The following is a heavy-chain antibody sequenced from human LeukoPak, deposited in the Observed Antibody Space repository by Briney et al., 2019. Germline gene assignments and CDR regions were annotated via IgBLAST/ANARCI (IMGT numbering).Heavy chain of an antibody. D-gene: IGHD6-6*01. CDR3: ARLAISSIAARRGAYYYYYGMDV. Sequence: SETLSLTCTVSGGSISSYYWSWSRQPPGKGLEWIGYIYYSGSTNYNPSLKSRVTISVDTSKNQFSLKLSSVTAADTAVYYCARLAISSIAARRGAYYYYYGMDVWGQGTTVTVSS. J-gene: IGHJ6*02. CDR1: GGSISSYY. V-gene: IGHV4-59*08. CDR2: IYYSGST.